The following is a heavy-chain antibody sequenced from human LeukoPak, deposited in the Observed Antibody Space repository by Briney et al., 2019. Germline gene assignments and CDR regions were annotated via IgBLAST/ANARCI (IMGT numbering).Heavy chain of an antibody. CDR1: GFTFRNYW. D-gene: IGHD6-19*01. J-gene: IGHJ5*02. V-gene: IGHV3-7*01. CDR3: ASFSVGGP. Sequence: GGSLRLSCATSGFTFRNYWMTWVRQAPGKGLEWVATINEPGSEKYYVGAVKGRFTISRDNAKNSLYPEMNNLRAEDTAIYYCASFSVGGPRGQGTLVTVSS. CDR2: INEPGSEK.